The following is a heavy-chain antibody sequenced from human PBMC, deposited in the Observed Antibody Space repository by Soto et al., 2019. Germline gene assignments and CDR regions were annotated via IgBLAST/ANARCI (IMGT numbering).Heavy chain of an antibody. V-gene: IGHV1-18*01. Sequence: ASVKVSCKASGYTFTSYGISWVRQAPGQGLEWMGWISAYNGNTNYAQKLQGRVTMTTDTSTSTAYMELRSPRSDDTAVYYCAIYITIFGVVTVFATCGQGTLVP. D-gene: IGHD3-3*01. J-gene: IGHJ3*02. CDR1: GYTFTSYG. CDR2: ISAYNGNT. CDR3: AIYITIFGVVTVFAT.